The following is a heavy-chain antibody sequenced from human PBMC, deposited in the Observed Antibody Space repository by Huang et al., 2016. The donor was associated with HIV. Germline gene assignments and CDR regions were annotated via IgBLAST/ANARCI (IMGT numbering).Heavy chain of an antibody. V-gene: IGHV3-21*06. D-gene: IGHD3-10*01. J-gene: IGHJ6*02. Sequence: EVQLVESGGGLVKPGGSLRLSCVASGFTFSNYALKWVRQVPGKGMEWGSSMVRSRVYIYYAESGKARFTVSRDDAKNARYLQMNSRRAEDTAVDYCARPQGDKVRGIIRSYYYYYGMDVWGRGTTVTVSS. CDR2: MVRSRVYI. CDR3: ARPQGDKVRGIIRSYYYYYGMDV. CDR1: GFTFSNYA.